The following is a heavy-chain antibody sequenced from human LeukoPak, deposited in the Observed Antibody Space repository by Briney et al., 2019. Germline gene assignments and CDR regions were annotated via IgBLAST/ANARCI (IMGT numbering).Heavy chain of an antibody. CDR1: GYIFTRYG. CDR3: ARDLVHHRLLATNYNWFDP. V-gene: IGHV1-18*01. CDR2: INTYNGNT. D-gene: IGHD2-8*01. Sequence: ASVKVSCKASGYIFTRYGISWVRQAPGQGLEWMGWINTYNGNTKYAQKVQGRVTMTTDTSTSTAYMEVRSLRSDDTAVYYCARDLVHHRLLATNYNWFDPWGQGTLVTVSS. J-gene: IGHJ5*02.